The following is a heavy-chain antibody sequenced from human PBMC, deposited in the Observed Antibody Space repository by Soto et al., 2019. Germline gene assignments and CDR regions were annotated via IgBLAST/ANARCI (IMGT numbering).Heavy chain of an antibody. V-gene: IGHV1-69*02. CDR3: ARVRGITGTYYYGMDV. CDR2: IIPILNIT. CDR1: GGAFNTFT. Sequence: ASVKVSCKASGGAFNTFTINWVRQAPGQGLEWMAKIIPILNITHYAQNFQGRVTISADKSTSTACMELSSLRSEDTAVYYCARVRGITGTYYYGMDVWGQGTTVTVSS. J-gene: IGHJ6*02. D-gene: IGHD1-20*01.